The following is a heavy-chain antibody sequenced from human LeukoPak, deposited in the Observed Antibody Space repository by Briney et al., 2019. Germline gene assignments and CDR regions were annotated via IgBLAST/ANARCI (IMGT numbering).Heavy chain of an antibody. V-gene: IGHV1-8*03. J-gene: IGHJ6*03. CDR2: MNPNSGNT. CDR1: GYTFTSYD. Sequence: GASVKVSCKASGYTFTSYDINWVRQATGQGLEWMGWMNPNSGNTGYAQKFQGRVTITRNTSISTAYMELSSLRSEDTAVYYCARGNYGSGSYYTPSYYYYYYMDVWGKGTTVTVSS. CDR3: ARGNYGSGSYYTPSYYYYYYMDV. D-gene: IGHD3-10*01.